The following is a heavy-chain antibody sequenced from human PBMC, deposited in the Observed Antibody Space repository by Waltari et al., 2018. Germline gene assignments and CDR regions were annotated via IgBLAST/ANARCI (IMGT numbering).Heavy chain of an antibody. D-gene: IGHD3-10*01. Sequence: QVQLVQSGAEVKKPGASVKVSCKASGYTFTSYAMHWVRQAPGQRLEWMGWINAGNGNTKYSQKFQGRVTITRDTSASTAYMELSSLRSEDTAVYYCARDYYGSGSYPHYYGMDVWGQGTTVTVSS. CDR2: INAGNGNT. J-gene: IGHJ6*02. CDR3: ARDYYGSGSYPHYYGMDV. CDR1: GYTFTSYA. V-gene: IGHV1-3*01.